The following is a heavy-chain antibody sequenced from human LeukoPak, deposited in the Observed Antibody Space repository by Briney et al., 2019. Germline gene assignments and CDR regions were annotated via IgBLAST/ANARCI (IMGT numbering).Heavy chain of an antibody. CDR1: GGSISSGDYY. Sequence: SETLSLTCTVSGGSISSGDYYWSWIRQPPGKGLEWIGYIYYSGSTYYNPSLKRRVTISVDTSKTQFSLKMSSVTAADTAVYYCASSGRITIFGVVIGPFDYWGQGTLVTVSS. CDR3: ASSGRITIFGVVIGPFDY. J-gene: IGHJ4*02. D-gene: IGHD3-3*01. CDR2: IYYSGST. V-gene: IGHV4-30-4*01.